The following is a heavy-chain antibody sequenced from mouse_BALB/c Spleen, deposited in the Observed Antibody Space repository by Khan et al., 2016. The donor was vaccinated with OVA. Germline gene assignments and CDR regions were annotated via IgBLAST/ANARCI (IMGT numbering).Heavy chain of an antibody. Sequence: VQLQESGPEVKKPGETVKISCKASGHTFTKFGMNWVKQAPGKGLKWMGWINTYTGEPTYADDFNGRFAFSLETSASTAYLQINNLKNGDTATYCCARPPYFSYVLDNWGQGTSVTVSS. CDR1: GHTFTKFG. CDR3: ARPPYFSYVLDN. D-gene: IGHD2-10*01. J-gene: IGHJ4*01. V-gene: IGHV9-3-1*01. CDR2: INTYTGEP.